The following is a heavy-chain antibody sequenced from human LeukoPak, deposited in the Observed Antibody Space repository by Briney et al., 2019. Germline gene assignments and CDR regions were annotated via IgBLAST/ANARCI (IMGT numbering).Heavy chain of an antibody. D-gene: IGHD3-22*01. CDR2: IIPILGIA. CDR1: GGTFSSYA. CDR3: ATEILYYYDSSGYYVDYFGY. V-gene: IGHV1-69*04. J-gene: IGHJ4*02. Sequence: GASVKVSCKASGGTFSSYAISWVRQAPGQGLEWMGRIIPILGIANYAQKFQGRVTITADKSTSTAYMELSSLRSEDTAVYYCATEILYYYDSSGYYVDYFGYWGQGTLVTVSS.